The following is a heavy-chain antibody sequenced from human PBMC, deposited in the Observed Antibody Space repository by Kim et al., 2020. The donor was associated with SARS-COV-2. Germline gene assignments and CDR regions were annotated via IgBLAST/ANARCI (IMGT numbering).Heavy chain of an antibody. D-gene: IGHD6-19*01. CDR3: ARDSGVFGSGGYFDY. CDR2: IYSGGST. Sequence: GGSLRLSCAASGFTVSSNYMSWVRQAPGKGLEWVSVIYSGGSTYYADSVKGRFTISRDNSKNTLYLQMNSLRAEDTAVYYCARDSGVFGSGGYFDYWGQGTLVTVSS. J-gene: IGHJ4*02. CDR1: GFTVSSNY. V-gene: IGHV3-66*02.